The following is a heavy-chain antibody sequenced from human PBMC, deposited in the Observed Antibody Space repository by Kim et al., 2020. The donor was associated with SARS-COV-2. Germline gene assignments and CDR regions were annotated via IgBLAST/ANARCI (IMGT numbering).Heavy chain of an antibody. CDR1: GGSFSGYY. D-gene: IGHD3-10*01. V-gene: IGHV4-34*01. CDR2: INHSGST. CDR3: ARGSELLWFGELPYYYYGMDV. Sequence: SETLSLTCAVYGGSFSGYYWSWIRQPPGKGLEWIGEINHSGSTNYNPSLKSRVTISVDTSKNQFSLKLSSVTAADTAVYYCARGSELLWFGELPYYYYGMDVRGQGTTVTVSS. J-gene: IGHJ6*02.